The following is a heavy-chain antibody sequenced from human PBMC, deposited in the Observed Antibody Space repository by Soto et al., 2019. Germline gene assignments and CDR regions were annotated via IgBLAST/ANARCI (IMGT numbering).Heavy chain of an antibody. Sequence: GGSLRLSCTASGFTFGAYSMSWFRQAPGKGLEWVSFIRRTVSGATAEYAASVKGRFTISRDDSNSILYLQMSSLKSEDTAVYYCAREQGAITGIRGDVDSWGQGTLVTVSS. D-gene: IGHD3-10*01. CDR3: AREQGAITGIRGDVDS. J-gene: IGHJ4*02. CDR1: GFTFGAYS. CDR2: IRRTVSGATA. V-gene: IGHV3-49*03.